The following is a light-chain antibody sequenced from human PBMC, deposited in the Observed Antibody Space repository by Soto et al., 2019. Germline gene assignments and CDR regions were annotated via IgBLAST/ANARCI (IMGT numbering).Light chain of an antibody. CDR2: KAS. Sequence: DIQMTQSPSTLSASVGDRVTITCRASQSVSYWLAWFQQKPGKVPKVLISKASRLESGVPSRFSGSGSGTEFTLTISSLQPDDFATYYCQHFIGSSWTFDQGTKVELK. J-gene: IGKJ1*01. CDR3: QHFIGSSWT. V-gene: IGKV1-5*03. CDR1: QSVSYW.